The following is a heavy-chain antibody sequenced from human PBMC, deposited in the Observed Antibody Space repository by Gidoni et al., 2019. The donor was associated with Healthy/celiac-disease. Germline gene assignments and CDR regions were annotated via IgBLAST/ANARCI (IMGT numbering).Heavy chain of an antibody. V-gene: IGHV3-15*01. CDR1: GFPFSNAW. D-gene: IGHD5-18*01. CDR3: TTRGYSYGYHHFFDY. J-gene: IGHJ4*02. Sequence: EVQLVASGGGLVKPGGSLRLSCAASGFPFSNAWMSWVRQAPGKGLEWVGRIKSKTDGGTTDYAAPVKGRFTISRDDSKNTLYLQMNSLKTEDTAVYYCTTRGYSYGYHHFFDYWGQGTLVTVSS. CDR2: IKSKTDGGTT.